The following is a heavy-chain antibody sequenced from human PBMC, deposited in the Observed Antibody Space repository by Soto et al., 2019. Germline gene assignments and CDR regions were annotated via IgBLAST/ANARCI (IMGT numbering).Heavy chain of an antibody. Sequence: QVQLQQWGAGLLKPSETLSLTCAVYGGSFSGYYWSWIRQPPGKGLEWIGEINHSGSTNYNPSLKSRVTISVDTSKNQFSLKLSSVTAADTAVYYCARHITIFGVVIMVPNWFDPWGQGTLVTVSS. D-gene: IGHD3-3*01. J-gene: IGHJ5*02. CDR1: GGSFSGYY. V-gene: IGHV4-34*01. CDR3: ARHITIFGVVIMVPNWFDP. CDR2: INHSGST.